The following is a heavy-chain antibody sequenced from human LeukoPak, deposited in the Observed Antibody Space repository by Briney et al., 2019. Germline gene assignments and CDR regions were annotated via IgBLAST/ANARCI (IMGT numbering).Heavy chain of an antibody. CDR1: GYTFTGYY. Sequence: VSVKVSCKASGYTFTGYYMHWVRQAPGQGLEWMGWINPNSGGTNYAQKFQGWVTMTRDTSISTAYMELSRLRSDDTAVYYCARAVGYCSGGSCYYPYGMDVWGKGTTVTVSS. D-gene: IGHD2-15*01. J-gene: IGHJ6*04. V-gene: IGHV1-2*04. CDR3: ARAVGYCSGGSCYYPYGMDV. CDR2: INPNSGGT.